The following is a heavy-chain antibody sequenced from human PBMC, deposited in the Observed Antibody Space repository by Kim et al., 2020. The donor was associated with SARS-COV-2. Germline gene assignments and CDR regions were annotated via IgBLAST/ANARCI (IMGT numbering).Heavy chain of an antibody. CDR3: ARHCIAAAGAPVDAFDI. CDR1: GYTFTSYY. Sequence: ASVKVSCKASGYTFTSYYMHWVRQAPGQGLEWMGIINPSGGSTSYAQKFQGRVTMTRDTSTSTVYMELSSLRSEDTAVYYCARHCIAAAGAPVDAFDIWGQGTMVTVSS. CDR2: INPSGGST. V-gene: IGHV1-46*01. D-gene: IGHD6-13*01. J-gene: IGHJ3*02.